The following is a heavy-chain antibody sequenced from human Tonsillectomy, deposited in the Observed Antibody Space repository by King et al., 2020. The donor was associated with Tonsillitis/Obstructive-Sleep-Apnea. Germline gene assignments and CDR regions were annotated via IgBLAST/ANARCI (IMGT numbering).Heavy chain of an antibody. V-gene: IGHV4-34*01. Sequence: VQLQQWGAGLLKPSETLSLTCAVYGGSFSGYYWSWIRQPPGKGLEWIGEINHSGSTNYNPSLKSRVTISVDTSKNQFSLKLSSVTAADTAVYYCARVSQVIVVVPAAIDYFDYWGQGTLVTVSS. D-gene: IGHD2-2*01. CDR2: INHSGST. J-gene: IGHJ4*02. CDR3: ARVSQVIVVVPAAIDYFDY. CDR1: GGSFSGYY.